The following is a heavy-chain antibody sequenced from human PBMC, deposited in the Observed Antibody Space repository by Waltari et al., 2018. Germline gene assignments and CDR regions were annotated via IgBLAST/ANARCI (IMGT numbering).Heavy chain of an antibody. CDR1: GDSIIPYY. Sequence: QVQLQESGPGLVKPSETLSLTCTVSGDSIIPYYWSWIRQPPGKGLEWIGYIAHTGTPNYNPSLKRRVTISADRSNNQFSLRLTSVTAADTAVYYCARDLNAMDVWGQGTTVTVSS. V-gene: IGHV4-59*01. J-gene: IGHJ6*02. CDR2: IAHTGTP. CDR3: ARDLNAMDV.